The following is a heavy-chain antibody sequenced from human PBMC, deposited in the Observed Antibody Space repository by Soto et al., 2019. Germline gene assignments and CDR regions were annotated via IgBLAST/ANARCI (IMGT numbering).Heavy chain of an antibody. CDR2: ISSSSSYI. Sequence: RLSCAASGFTFSSYSMNCVRQAPGKGLWWVSSISSSSSYIYYADSVKGRFTISRDNAKNSLYLQMNSLRAEDTAVYYCASCGSTSCYTPDPSGFGMDVWGQGTTVTVSS. CDR3: ASCGSTSCYTPDPSGFGMDV. D-gene: IGHD2-2*02. V-gene: IGHV3-21*01. J-gene: IGHJ6*02. CDR1: GFTFSSYS.